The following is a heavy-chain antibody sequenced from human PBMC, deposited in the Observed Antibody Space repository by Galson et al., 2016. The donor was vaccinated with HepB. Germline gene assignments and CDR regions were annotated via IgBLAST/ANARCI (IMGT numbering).Heavy chain of an antibody. Sequence: SLRLSCAASGFTFTAYVMAWVRQTPEKGLEWVSTISGPGTTTFYADSVKGRFTMSRDNAENTVSLLMSGLRVEDTAVYYCAKLDYGDYGHCAGVPYRGAFDVWGQGTTVTVSS. CDR3: AKLDYGDYGHCAGVPYRGAFDV. D-gene: IGHD4-17*01. CDR1: GFTFTAYV. CDR2: ISGPGTTT. V-gene: IGHV3-23*01. J-gene: IGHJ3*01.